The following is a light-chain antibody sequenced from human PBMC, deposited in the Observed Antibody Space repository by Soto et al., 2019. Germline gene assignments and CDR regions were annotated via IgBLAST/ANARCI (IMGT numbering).Light chain of an antibody. CDR3: SSYAGSNNVV. Sequence: QSALTQPPSASGSPGQSVTISCTGTSSDVGGYNYVSWYQQHPGKAPKLMIYEVSKRPSGVPDRFSGSKSGNTASRTVSGLQAEDEADYYGSSYAGSNNVVFGGGTKVTVL. V-gene: IGLV2-8*01. CDR1: SSDVGGYNY. J-gene: IGLJ2*01. CDR2: EVS.